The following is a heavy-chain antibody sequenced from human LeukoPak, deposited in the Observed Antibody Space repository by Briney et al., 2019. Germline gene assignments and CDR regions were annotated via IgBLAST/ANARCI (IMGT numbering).Heavy chain of an antibody. CDR3: ARALEPSVAVIDY. D-gene: IGHD6-19*01. Sequence: KSGGSLRLSCAASGFTFSAYSVNWVRQAPGKGLEWVSSISSSSTYIYYADSVKGRFTISRDNAKNSLYLQMNSLRAEDTAVYYCARALEPSVAVIDYWGQGTLVTVSS. CDR2: ISSSSTYI. CDR1: GFTFSAYS. J-gene: IGHJ4*02. V-gene: IGHV3-21*01.